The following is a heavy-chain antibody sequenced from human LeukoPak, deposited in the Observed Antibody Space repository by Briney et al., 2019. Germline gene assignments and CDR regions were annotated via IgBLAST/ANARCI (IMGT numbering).Heavy chain of an antibody. V-gene: IGHV3-21*01. CDR3: ARVNYCGGDCRGWTYYFDY. CDR1: GFTFSSYS. D-gene: IGHD2-21*01. Sequence: GGSLRLSCAASGFTFSSYSMNWVRQAPGKGLEWVSSISSSSSYIYYADSVKGRFTISRDNAKNTLYLQMGSLRAEDMAVYYCARVNYCGGDCRGWTYYFDYWGQGTLVTVSS. J-gene: IGHJ4*02. CDR2: ISSSSSYI.